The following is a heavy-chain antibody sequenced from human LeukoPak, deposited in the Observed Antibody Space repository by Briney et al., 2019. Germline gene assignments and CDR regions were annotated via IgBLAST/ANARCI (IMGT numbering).Heavy chain of an antibody. Sequence: SETLSLTCTVSGDSISSFYWSWIRQHPGKGLEWIGYIYYSGSTNYNPSLKSRVTISIDTSKNQFSLNLSSVIAADTAVYYCARVVTTGSYPNYFDYWGQGTLVTVSS. CDR1: GDSISSFY. CDR3: ARVVTTGSYPNYFDY. D-gene: IGHD1-26*01. J-gene: IGHJ4*02. CDR2: IYYSGST. V-gene: IGHV4-59*01.